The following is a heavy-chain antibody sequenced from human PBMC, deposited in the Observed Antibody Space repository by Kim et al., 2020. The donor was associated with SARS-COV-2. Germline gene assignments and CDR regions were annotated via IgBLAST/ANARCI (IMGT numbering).Heavy chain of an antibody. V-gene: IGHV3-13*01. D-gene: IGHD1-26*01. CDR3: ARASGGYSRDAFDI. J-gene: IGHJ3*02. Sequence: PGSVKGRFTISRENAKNSLYLQMNSLRAGDTAVYYCARASGGYSRDAFDIWGQGTMVTVSS.